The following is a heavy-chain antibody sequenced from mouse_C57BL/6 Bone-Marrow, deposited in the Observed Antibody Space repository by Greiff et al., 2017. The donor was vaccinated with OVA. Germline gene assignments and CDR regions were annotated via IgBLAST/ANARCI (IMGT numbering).Heavy chain of an antibody. D-gene: IGHD1-1*01. J-gene: IGHJ3*01. CDR1: GYTFTSYT. V-gene: IGHV1-4*01. CDR2: INPSSGYT. CDR3: ARDGSSYVPAWFAY. Sequence: QVHVKQSGAELARPGASVKMSCKASGYTFTSYTMHWVKQRPGQGLEWIGYINPSSGYTKYNQKFKDKATLTADKSSSTAYMQLSSLTSEDSAVYYCARDGSSYVPAWFAYWGQGTLVTVSA.